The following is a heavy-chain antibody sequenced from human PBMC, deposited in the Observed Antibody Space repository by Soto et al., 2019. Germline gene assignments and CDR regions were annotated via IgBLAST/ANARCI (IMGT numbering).Heavy chain of an antibody. J-gene: IGHJ5*02. V-gene: IGHV4-34*01. CDR1: GGSFSGYY. Sequence: TSETLSLTCAVYGGSFSGYYWSWIRQPPGKGLEWIGEINHSGSTNYNPSLKSRVTISVDTSKNQFSLKLSSVTAADTAVYYCARVGSDNWNYVKRWFDPWGQGTLVTVSS. CDR2: INHSGST. D-gene: IGHD1-7*01. CDR3: ARVGSDNWNYVKRWFDP.